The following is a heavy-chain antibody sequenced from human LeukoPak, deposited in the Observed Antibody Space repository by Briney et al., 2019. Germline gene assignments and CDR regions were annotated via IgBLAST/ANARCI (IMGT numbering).Heavy chain of an antibody. CDR2: ISSTGST. CDR3: ARQVLDFWSPSTLRVRFDP. J-gene: IGHJ5*02. Sequence: SETLSLTCTISGDSIRSFYWGWIRQPPGKGLEWLGYISSTGSTNYSPSLKSRVTISVDTSKNQLSLKLTSVTAADTAVYYCARQVLDFWSPSTLRVRFDPWGQGTLVAVPS. V-gene: IGHV4-4*09. CDR1: GDSIRSFY. D-gene: IGHD3-3*01.